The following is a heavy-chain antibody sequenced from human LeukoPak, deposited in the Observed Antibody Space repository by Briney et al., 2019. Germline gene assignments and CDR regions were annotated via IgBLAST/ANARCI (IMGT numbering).Heavy chain of an antibody. CDR1: GGSISSYY. J-gene: IGHJ4*02. D-gene: IGHD2-15*01. CDR3: ARDRSVAATLSGFGY. CDR2: IYYSGST. Sequence: SETLSLTCTVSGGSISSYYWSWIRQPPGKGLEWIGYIYYSGSTSYNPSLKSRVTISVDTSKNQFSLKLSSVTAADAAVYYCARDRSVAATLSGFGYWGQGTLVTVSS. V-gene: IGHV4-59*01.